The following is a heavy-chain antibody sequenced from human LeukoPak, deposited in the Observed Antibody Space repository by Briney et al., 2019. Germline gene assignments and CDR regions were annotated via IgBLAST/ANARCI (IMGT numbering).Heavy chain of an antibody. CDR2: IYHSGST. V-gene: IGHV4-4*02. CDR3: ARDLLEWPDAFDI. Sequence: PSETLSLTCAVSGGSISSSNWWSWVRQPPGKGLEWIGEIYHSGSTNYNPSLKSRVTISVDKSKNQFSLKLSSVTAADTAVYYCARDLLEWPDAFDIWGQGTMATVSS. D-gene: IGHD3-3*01. CDR1: GGSISSSNW. J-gene: IGHJ3*02.